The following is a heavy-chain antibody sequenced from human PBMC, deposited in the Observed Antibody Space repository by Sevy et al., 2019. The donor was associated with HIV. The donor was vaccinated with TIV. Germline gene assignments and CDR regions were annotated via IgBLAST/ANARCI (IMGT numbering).Heavy chain of an antibody. D-gene: IGHD1-26*01. CDR3: AAELPRDYYYSMDV. Sequence: GGSLRLSCAASGFTFSSYWMHWVRQAPGKGLVWVSRINSDGSSTSYADSVKGRFTISRDNAKNTLYLQMNSLRAEDTAVYYCAAELPRDYYYSMDVWGQGTTVTVSS. J-gene: IGHJ6*02. CDR1: GFTFSSYW. V-gene: IGHV3-74*01. CDR2: INSDGSST.